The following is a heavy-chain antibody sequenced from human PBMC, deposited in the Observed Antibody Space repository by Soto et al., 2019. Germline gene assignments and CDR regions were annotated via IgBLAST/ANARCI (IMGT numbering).Heavy chain of an antibody. Sequence: QVQLVQSGAEVVKPGSSVKVSCKASGATFDTFAISWVRQAPGQGLEWMGGSIPIFRTPDYGQKFQGRVTITADESTSTAYRELSSLRSEDTAVYYCARDKDREQLGGNYYYTLDVWGQGTTVTVSS. J-gene: IGHJ6*02. D-gene: IGHD1-1*01. V-gene: IGHV1-69*12. CDR1: GATFDTFA. CDR2: SIPIFRTP. CDR3: ARDKDREQLGGNYYYTLDV.